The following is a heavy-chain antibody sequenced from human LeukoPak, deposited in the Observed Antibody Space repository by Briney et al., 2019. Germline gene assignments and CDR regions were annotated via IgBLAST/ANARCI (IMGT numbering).Heavy chain of an antibody. D-gene: IGHD3-22*01. Sequence: GGSLRLSCAASGFTFSSYAMSWVRQAPGKGLEWVSAISGSGGSTYYADSVKGRFTISGDNSKNTLYLQMNSLRAEDTAVYYCAKDTSPPPLYYHDSSGYLEDYYYYMDVWGKGTTVTVSS. CDR3: AKDTSPPPLYYHDSSGYLEDYYYYMDV. CDR2: ISGSGGST. V-gene: IGHV3-23*01. CDR1: GFTFSSYA. J-gene: IGHJ6*03.